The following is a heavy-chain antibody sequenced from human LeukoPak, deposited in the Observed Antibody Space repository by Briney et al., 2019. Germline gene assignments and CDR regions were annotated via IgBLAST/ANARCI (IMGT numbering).Heavy chain of an antibody. Sequence: SETLSLTCTVSGGSISGYYWSWIQQSPGKRLEWIAYISFTGNTNYNPSLKSRVTISLDTSKTHFSLTLSSLTAADTAVYYCAREIFEGSTPFDYWGQGTLVTVSS. CDR3: AREIFEGSTPFDY. D-gene: IGHD2/OR15-2a*01. CDR2: ISFTGNT. V-gene: IGHV4-59*12. CDR1: GGSISGYY. J-gene: IGHJ4*02.